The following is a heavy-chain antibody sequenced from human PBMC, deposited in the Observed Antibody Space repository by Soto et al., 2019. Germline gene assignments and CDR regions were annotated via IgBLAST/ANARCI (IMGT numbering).Heavy chain of an antibody. CDR1: GYSFSTYA. CDR3: ATSYDSGFDP. Sequence: QLQLIQSGGEAKNPGASVKVSCEASGYSFSTYAISWLRQAPGQGLEWMGLITPNNGYTNYAQKFQGRLMLTTDIPSSTAYMELTSLRYDDTAMYYCATSYDSGFDPWGQGTLVSVS. J-gene: IGHJ5*02. D-gene: IGHD3-3*01. V-gene: IGHV1-18*01. CDR2: ITPNNGYT.